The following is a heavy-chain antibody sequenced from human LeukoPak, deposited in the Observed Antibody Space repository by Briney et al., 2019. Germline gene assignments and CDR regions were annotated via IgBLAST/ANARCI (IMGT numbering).Heavy chain of an antibody. D-gene: IGHD6-6*01. Sequence: GGSLRLSCAASGFTVSSNYMSWVRQAPGKGLEWVSIIYSGGSTFYADSVKGRFTISRDHAKNTLYLQMNSLRAEDTAVYYCARGLSGYSSSLGYWGQGTLVTVSS. CDR3: ARGLSGYSSSLGY. J-gene: IGHJ4*02. CDR1: GFTVSSNY. V-gene: IGHV3-53*01. CDR2: IYSGGST.